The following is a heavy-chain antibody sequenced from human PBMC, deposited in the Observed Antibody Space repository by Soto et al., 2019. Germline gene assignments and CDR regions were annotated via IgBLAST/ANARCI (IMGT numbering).Heavy chain of an antibody. J-gene: IGHJ6*02. CDR2: TRNKANSYTT. V-gene: IGHV3-72*01. CDR3: ARSPAMDV. CDR1: GFTFSEHH. Sequence: EVQLVESGGGLVQPGGSLRLSCAASGFTFSEHHMDWVRQAPGKGLEWIGRTRNKANSYTTVYVASVKGRFTISRDYSKNSLYLQMNSLKTEDTAVYYCARSPAMDVWGQGTTVTVSS.